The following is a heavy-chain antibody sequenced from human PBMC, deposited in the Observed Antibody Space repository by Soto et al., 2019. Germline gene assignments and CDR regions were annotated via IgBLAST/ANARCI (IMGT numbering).Heavy chain of an antibody. V-gene: IGHV4-34*01. Sequence: SETLSLTCAVYGGSFSGYYWSWIRQPPGKGLEWIGEINHSGSTNYNPSLKSRVTISVDTSKNQFYLKLTSLTAADTAVYYCARGRIVVVPAAYYYYGMDVWGQGTTVTVSS. CDR3: ARGRIVVVPAAYYYYGMDV. CDR1: GGSFSGYY. D-gene: IGHD2-2*01. J-gene: IGHJ6*02. CDR2: INHSGST.